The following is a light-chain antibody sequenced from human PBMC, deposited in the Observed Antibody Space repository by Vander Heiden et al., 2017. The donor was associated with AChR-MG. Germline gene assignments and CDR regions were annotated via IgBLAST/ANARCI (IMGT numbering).Light chain of an antibody. V-gene: IGKV3-11*01. CDR2: DAS. CDR3: QQHSSWPLT. J-gene: IGKJ4*01. CDR1: QSVSSY. Sequence: IAFTPSPATLSVSPGERATLSGRASQSVSSYLAWYQQKPGQAPRLLIYDASNRATGVPARFSGSGSGTDFTLTISSLEPEDFAVYYCQQHSSWPLTFGGGTKVEIK.